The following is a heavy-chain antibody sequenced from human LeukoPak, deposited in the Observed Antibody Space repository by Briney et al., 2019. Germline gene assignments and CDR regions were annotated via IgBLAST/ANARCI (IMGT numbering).Heavy chain of an antibody. D-gene: IGHD6-19*01. CDR3: AKEAGQWLVRAYFDY. J-gene: IGHJ4*02. V-gene: IGHV3-30*02. CDR1: GFTFSSYG. Sequence: PGGSLRLSCAASGFTFSSYGMHWVRQAPGKGLEWVAFIRYDGSNKYYADSVKGRFTISRDNSKNTLYLQMNSLRAEDTAVYYCAKEAGQWLVRAYFDYWGQGTLVTVSS. CDR2: IRYDGSNK.